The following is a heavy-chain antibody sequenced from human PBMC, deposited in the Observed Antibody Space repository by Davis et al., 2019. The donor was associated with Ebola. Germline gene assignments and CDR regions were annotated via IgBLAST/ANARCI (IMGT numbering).Heavy chain of an antibody. D-gene: IGHD2-2*01. V-gene: IGHV3-9*01. CDR2: ISWNSGSI. CDR1: GFTLDDYA. CDR3: GRDGVPAAVDL. Sequence: SLKISCAASGFTLDDYAMYWVRQAPGKGLEWVSGISWNSGSIGYADSVQGRFIISRDNAKHSLNLQMNSLRAEDTAVYYCGRDGVPAAVDLWGQGTLVTVSS. J-gene: IGHJ5*02.